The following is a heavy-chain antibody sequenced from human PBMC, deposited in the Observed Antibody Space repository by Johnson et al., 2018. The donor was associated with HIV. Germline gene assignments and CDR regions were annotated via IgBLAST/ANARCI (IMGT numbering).Heavy chain of an antibody. D-gene: IGHD3-22*01. CDR1: GFTFSNYG. Sequence: QVQLVESGGGVVQPGRSLRLSCAASGFTFSNYGMHWVRQAPGKGLEWVAFIRYDGSNKYYADSVKGRFTISRDNSKNTLYLQMNSLRADDTAVYYCAKTYYYDSSGSRAFDIWGQGTMVTVSS. V-gene: IGHV3-30*02. CDR2: IRYDGSNK. J-gene: IGHJ3*02. CDR3: AKTYYYDSSGSRAFDI.